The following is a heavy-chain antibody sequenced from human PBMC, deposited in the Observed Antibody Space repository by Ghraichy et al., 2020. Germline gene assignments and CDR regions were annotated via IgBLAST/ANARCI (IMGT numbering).Heavy chain of an antibody. CDR3: ARTSFVRAFDI. J-gene: IGHJ3*02. CDR2: ISHSGST. D-gene: IGHD2/OR15-2a*01. Sequence: SETLSLTCTVSGGSLISGTHYWSWIRQHPGKGLEWIGYISHSGSTHDNPSLMGRVTISVETTKNQFSLNLSSVTAAATAVYYCARTSFVRAFDIWGQGTLVTVSS. V-gene: IGHV4-31*03. CDR1: GGSLISGTHY.